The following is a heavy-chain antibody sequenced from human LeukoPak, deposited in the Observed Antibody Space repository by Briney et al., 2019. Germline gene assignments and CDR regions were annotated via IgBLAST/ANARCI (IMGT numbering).Heavy chain of an antibody. J-gene: IGHJ4*02. CDR1: GFTFSSYR. D-gene: IGHD3-22*01. Sequence: PGGSLRLSCAASGFTFSSYRMSWVRQAPGKGLEWVANIKQDGSEKYYVDSVKGRFTISRDNAKNSLYLQMNSLRAEDTAVYYCVREYYYDSSGYYYFDYWGQGTLVTVSS. CDR3: VREYYYDSSGYYYFDY. V-gene: IGHV3-7*01. CDR2: IKQDGSEK.